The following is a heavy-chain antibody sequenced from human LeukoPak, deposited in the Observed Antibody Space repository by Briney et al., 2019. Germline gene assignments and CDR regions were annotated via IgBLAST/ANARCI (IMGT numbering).Heavy chain of an antibody. CDR3: AKDSSGSYSHFDY. D-gene: IGHD3-22*01. CDR1: GFIFGSYG. J-gene: IGHJ4*02. Sequence: GGSLRLSCAASGFIFGSYGMHWVRQAPGKGLEWVAFVWYDGTNKYYADSVKGRFTISRDNSKNTLYLQINSLRPEDTAVYYCAKDSSGSYSHFDYWGQGTLVTVSS. V-gene: IGHV3-30*02. CDR2: VWYDGTNK.